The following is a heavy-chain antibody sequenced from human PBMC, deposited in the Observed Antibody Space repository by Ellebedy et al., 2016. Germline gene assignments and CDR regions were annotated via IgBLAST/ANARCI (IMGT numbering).Heavy chain of an antibody. CDR2: IYYSGST. CDR1: GGSISSYY. D-gene: IGHD6-13*01. J-gene: IGHJ4*02. CDR3: AREGPDSSWTYYFDY. Sequence: GSLRLXXTVSGGSISSYYWSWIRQPPGKGLEWIGYIYYSGSTNYNPSLKSRVTMSVDTSKNQFSLKLSSVTAADTAVYYCAREGPDSSWTYYFDYWGQGTLVTVSS. V-gene: IGHV4-59*01.